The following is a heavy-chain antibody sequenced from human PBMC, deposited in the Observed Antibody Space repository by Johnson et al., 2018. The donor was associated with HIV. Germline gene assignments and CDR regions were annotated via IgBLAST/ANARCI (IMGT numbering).Heavy chain of an antibody. CDR1: GFSLTTYW. CDR3: AREGYYNFWSGADAFDI. D-gene: IGHD3-3*01. J-gene: IGHJ3*02. CDR2: INWNGGST. Sequence: VQLVESGGGVVQPGGSLRLSCAASGFSLTTYWMSWVRQAPGKGLEWVSGINWNGGSTGYADSVKGRFTISRDNAKNTLYLQMNSLRAEDTAVYYCAREGYYNFWSGADAFDIWGQGTMVTVSS. V-gene: IGHV3-20*04.